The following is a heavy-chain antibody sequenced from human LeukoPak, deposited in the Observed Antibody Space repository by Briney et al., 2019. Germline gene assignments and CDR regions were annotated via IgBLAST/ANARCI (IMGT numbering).Heavy chain of an antibody. D-gene: IGHD3-10*01. CDR2: IYPGDSDI. V-gene: IGHV5-51*01. Sequence: GESLKVSCKGSGYTFTNYWIGWVRQMPGKGLEWMGSIYPGDSDIRYGPSFQGQVTISADKSINTAYLQWSSLKASDTAMYYCARRDYYVSGSFDYWGQGTLVTVSS. CDR3: ARRDYYVSGSFDY. CDR1: GYTFTNYW. J-gene: IGHJ4*02.